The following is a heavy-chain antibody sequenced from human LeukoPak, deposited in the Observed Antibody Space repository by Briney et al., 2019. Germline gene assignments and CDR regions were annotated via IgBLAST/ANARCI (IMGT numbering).Heavy chain of an antibody. Sequence: PSETLSLTCTVSGGSISSGDYYWSWIRQPPGKGLEWIGYIYYSGSTYYNPSLKSRVTISVDTSKNQFSLKLSSVTAADTAVYYCARAPAANEAFDIWGQGTMVTVSS. CDR2: IYYSGST. J-gene: IGHJ3*02. D-gene: IGHD6-13*01. CDR1: GGSISSGDYY. V-gene: IGHV4-30-4*08. CDR3: ARAPAANEAFDI.